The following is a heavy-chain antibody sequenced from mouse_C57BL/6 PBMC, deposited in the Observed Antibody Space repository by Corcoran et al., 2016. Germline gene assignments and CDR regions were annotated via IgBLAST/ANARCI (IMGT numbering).Heavy chain of an antibody. CDR3: ARYGNYVGNAMDY. D-gene: IGHD2-1*01. V-gene: IGHV1-53*01. CDR1: GYTFTSYW. CDR2: INPSNGGT. Sequence: QVQLQQPGTELVKPGASVKLSCKASGYTFTSYWMHWVKQRPGQGLEWIGNINPSNGGTNYNEKFKSKATLTVDKSSSTAYMQLSSLTSEDSAVYFCARYGNYVGNAMDYWGQGTSVTVSS. J-gene: IGHJ4*01.